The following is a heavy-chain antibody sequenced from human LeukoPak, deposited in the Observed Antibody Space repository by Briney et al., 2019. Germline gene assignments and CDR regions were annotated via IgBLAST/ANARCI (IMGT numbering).Heavy chain of an antibody. D-gene: IGHD4-17*01. Sequence: PGGSLRLSCAASGFTFSDYGMNWVRQAPGKGLEWVSSISSSSNYIYYADSVKGRFTISRDNAKNSLYLQMNSLRAEDTAVYYCARSTATVTTDYWGQGTLVTVSS. CDR3: ARSTATVTTDY. CDR1: GFTFSDYG. V-gene: IGHV3-21*01. CDR2: ISSSSNYI. J-gene: IGHJ4*02.